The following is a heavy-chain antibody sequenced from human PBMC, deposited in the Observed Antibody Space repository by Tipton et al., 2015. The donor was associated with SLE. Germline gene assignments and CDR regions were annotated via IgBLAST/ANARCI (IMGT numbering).Heavy chain of an antibody. CDR3: ARAVKGSSWYLFDP. J-gene: IGHJ5*02. V-gene: IGHV4-59*01. CDR2: IYYSGST. CDR1: GASISSYS. Sequence: LRLSCTVSGASISSYSWSWIRQPPGKGLEWIGYIYYSGSTNYNPSLKSRVTISVDTSKKQFSLKLSSVTAADTAVYYCARAVKGSSWYLFDPWCQGTLVSVSS. D-gene: IGHD6-13*01.